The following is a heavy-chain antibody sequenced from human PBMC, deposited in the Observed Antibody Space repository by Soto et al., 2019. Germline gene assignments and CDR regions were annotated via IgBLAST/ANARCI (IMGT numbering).Heavy chain of an antibody. J-gene: IGHJ6*02. D-gene: IGHD1-20*01. CDR1: GFTFGDYA. CDR3: TRDLLGYNGYYYYGMDV. Sequence: HPGGSLRLSCTASGFTFGDYAMSWVRQAPGKGLEWVGFIRSKAYGGTTEYAASVKGRFTISRDDSKSIAYLQMNSLKTEDTAVYYCTRDLLGYNGYYYYGMDVWGQGTTVTVSS. CDR2: IRSKAYGGTT. V-gene: IGHV3-49*04.